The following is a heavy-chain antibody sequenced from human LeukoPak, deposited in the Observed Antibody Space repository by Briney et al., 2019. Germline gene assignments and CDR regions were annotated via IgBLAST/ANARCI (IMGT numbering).Heavy chain of an antibody. Sequence: WASVKVSCMASGYTFTSYYMHWVRQAPGQGLEWMGIINPSGGSTSYAQKFQGRVTMTRDTSTSTVYMELSSLRSEDTAVYYCAGGSSGWYSVAYWGQGTLVTVSS. CDR3: AGGSSGWYSVAY. CDR2: INPSGGST. V-gene: IGHV1-46*01. CDR1: GYTFTSYY. D-gene: IGHD6-19*01. J-gene: IGHJ4*02.